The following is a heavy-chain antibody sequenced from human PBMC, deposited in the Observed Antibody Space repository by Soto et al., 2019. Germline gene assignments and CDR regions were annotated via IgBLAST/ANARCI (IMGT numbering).Heavy chain of an antibody. CDR1: GFPSSTYA. CDR3: TKSDGCGGCAGYTGTYYYFDV. Sequence: DVQLLESGGGLVEPGGSLTLSCAASGFPSSTYALNWVRQAPGKGPEWVSTISESGHHTHYADSVKGRFTISRDKSKNTLSLQMNSLRVDDTAIYYCTKSDGCGGCAGYTGTYYYFDVWGRGTLVTVSS. CDR2: ISESGHHT. J-gene: IGHJ2*01. D-gene: IGHD3-16*02. V-gene: IGHV3-23*01.